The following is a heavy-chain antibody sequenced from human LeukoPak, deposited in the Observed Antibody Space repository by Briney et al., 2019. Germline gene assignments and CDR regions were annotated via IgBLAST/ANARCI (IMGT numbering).Heavy chain of an antibody. V-gene: IGHV1-2*02. CDR3: ARLWTTRQPIDY. CDR2: INPNSGGT. CDR1: GYTFTGYY. D-gene: IGHD2-2*01. Sequence: ASVKVSCKASGYTFTGYYLYWVRHAPGQGLEWMGWINPNSGGTNYAQKFQGRVTMTRDTSISTAYMELSRLRADDTAVYYCARLWTTRQPIDYWGQGTLVTVSS. J-gene: IGHJ4*02.